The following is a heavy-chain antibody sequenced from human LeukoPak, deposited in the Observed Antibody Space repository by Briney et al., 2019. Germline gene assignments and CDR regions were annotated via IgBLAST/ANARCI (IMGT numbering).Heavy chain of an antibody. CDR3: ARHFSPNYYFDY. Sequence: GESLKISCKVSGYKFTSYWIGWVRQVPGKGLEWMGIIYPGDSDTRYSPSFQGQVTISADKSISTAYLQWSSLKASDTAMYYCARHFSPNYYFDYWGQGTLVTVSS. V-gene: IGHV5-51*01. CDR1: GYKFTSYW. J-gene: IGHJ4*02. D-gene: IGHD2/OR15-2a*01. CDR2: IYPGDSDT.